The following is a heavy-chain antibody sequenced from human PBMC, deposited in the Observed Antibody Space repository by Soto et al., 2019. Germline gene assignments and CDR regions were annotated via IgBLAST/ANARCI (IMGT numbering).Heavy chain of an antibody. Sequence: SETLSLTCTVSGGSISSYCWILIRQPPGKGLEWIGYIYYSGSTNYNPSLKSRVTISVDTSKNQFSLKLSSVTAADTAVYYCARVARPFGVVIYFDYWGQGTLVTVSS. J-gene: IGHJ4*02. CDR3: ARVARPFGVVIYFDY. V-gene: IGHV4-59*01. CDR1: GGSISSYC. D-gene: IGHD3-3*01. CDR2: IYYSGST.